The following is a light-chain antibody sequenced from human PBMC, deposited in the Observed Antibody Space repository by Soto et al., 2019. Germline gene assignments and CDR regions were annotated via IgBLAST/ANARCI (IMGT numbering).Light chain of an antibody. V-gene: IGKV3-20*01. CDR1: QSVTKNY. Sequence: EIVLTQSPGTLSLSPGERATLSCRASQSVTKNYLAWYQQKPGQAPRLLIDDASRRATGIPDRFSGSGSGTDFTLTISRLEPEDFAMYYCQQCSTLPLTFGGGTKVEIK. J-gene: IGKJ4*01. CDR3: QQCSTLPLT. CDR2: DAS.